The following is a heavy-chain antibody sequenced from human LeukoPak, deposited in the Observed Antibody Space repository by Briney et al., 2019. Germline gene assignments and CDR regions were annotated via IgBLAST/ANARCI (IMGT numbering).Heavy chain of an antibody. CDR3: ARETSQKGAHYMDV. D-gene: IGHD3-16*01. CDR2: IYYSGST. J-gene: IGHJ6*03. V-gene: IGHV4-39*07. CDR1: GGSISSSHYY. Sequence: KASETLSLTCTVSGGSISSSHYYWGWIRQPPGKGLEWIGSIYYSGSTYYNPSLKSRVTISVDTSKNQFSLKLSSVTAADTAVYYCARETSQKGAHYMDVWGKGTTVTISS.